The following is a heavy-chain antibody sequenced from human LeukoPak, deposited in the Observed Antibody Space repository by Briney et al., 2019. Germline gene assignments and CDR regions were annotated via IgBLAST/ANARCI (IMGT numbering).Heavy chain of an antibody. CDR1: GFPFNTYA. V-gene: IGHV3-64*04. Sequence: GGSLRLSCSASGFPFNTYAIHWVRQAPGKGLEYVAGISSNGDNTDFADSAKGRFTISRDNSKSTLFLQMNSLRAEDTAVYYCARDGSDYWGQGTLVTVSS. D-gene: IGHD5-12*01. CDR2: ISSNGDNT. CDR3: ARDGSDY. J-gene: IGHJ4*02.